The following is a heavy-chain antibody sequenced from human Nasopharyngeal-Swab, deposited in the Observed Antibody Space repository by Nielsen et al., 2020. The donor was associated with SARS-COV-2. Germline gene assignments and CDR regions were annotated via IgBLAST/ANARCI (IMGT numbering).Heavy chain of an antibody. CDR2: IIPIFGTA. J-gene: IGHJ4*02. CDR3: ARSHGSGSYVYY. V-gene: IGHV1-69*13. CDR1: GGTFSSYA. Sequence: SVKVSCKASGGTFSSYAISWVRQAPGQGLEWMGGIIPIFGTANYAQKFQGRVTITADESASTAYMELSSLRSEDTAVYYCARSHGSGSYVYYWGQGTLVTVSS. D-gene: IGHD3-10*01.